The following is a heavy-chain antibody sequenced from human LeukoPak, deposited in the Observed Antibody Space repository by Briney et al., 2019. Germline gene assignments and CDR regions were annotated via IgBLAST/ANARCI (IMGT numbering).Heavy chain of an antibody. V-gene: IGHV4-59*01. Sequence: SETLSLTCTVSGDPLNTYQWSWIRPPPGKGVGWSGYLDYSGTTDYHPSLKSRVTISPDTSKNQFSLHLRSVTAADTAMYYCARAQLHRPPPPWENWFAPWGQGTLVIVSS. D-gene: IGHD6-6*01. CDR2: LDYSGTT. J-gene: IGHJ5*02. CDR1: GDPLNTYQ. CDR3: ARAQLHRPPPPWENWFAP.